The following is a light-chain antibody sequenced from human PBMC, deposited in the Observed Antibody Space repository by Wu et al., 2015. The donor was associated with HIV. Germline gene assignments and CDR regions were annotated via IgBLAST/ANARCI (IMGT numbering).Light chain of an antibody. CDR3: QQYNYTPWT. J-gene: IGKJ1*01. Sequence: EVVLTQSPGTLSLSPGEFATLSCRASQGLGNNYLAWYQQKRGQPPRVIIHGASSRATGVPDRFSGSGSGTTFTLTISRLEPEDFAVYFCQQYNYTPWTFGRGTRVE. V-gene: IGKV3-20*01. CDR1: QGLGNNY. CDR2: GAS.